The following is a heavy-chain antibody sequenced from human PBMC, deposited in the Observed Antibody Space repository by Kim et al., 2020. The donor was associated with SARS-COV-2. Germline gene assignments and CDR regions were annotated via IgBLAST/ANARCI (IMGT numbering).Heavy chain of an antibody. CDR1: GFTFSSYS. Sequence: GGSLRLSCAASGFTFSSYSMNWVRQAPGKGLEWVSSISSSSSYIYYADSVKGRFTISRDNAKNSLYLQMNSLRAEDTAVYYCARDGGELLGGGAFDIWGQGTMVTVSS. CDR2: ISSSSSYI. V-gene: IGHV3-21*01. J-gene: IGHJ3*02. D-gene: IGHD1-26*01. CDR3: ARDGGELLGGGAFDI.